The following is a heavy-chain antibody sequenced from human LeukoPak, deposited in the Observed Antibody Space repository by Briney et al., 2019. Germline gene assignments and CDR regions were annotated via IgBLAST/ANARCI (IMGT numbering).Heavy chain of an antibody. CDR2: VNESGGT. V-gene: IGHV4-34*03. Sequence: PSETLSLTCAVYIDSFSNYHWNWIRQTPAKGMEWIGEVNESGGTNISPSLRSRVILSVDTSKNQFSLKLSSVTAADTAVYYCLGIAVAVSWFDPWGQGTLVTVSS. CDR1: IDSFSNYH. D-gene: IGHD6-19*01. J-gene: IGHJ5*02. CDR3: LGIAVAVSWFDP.